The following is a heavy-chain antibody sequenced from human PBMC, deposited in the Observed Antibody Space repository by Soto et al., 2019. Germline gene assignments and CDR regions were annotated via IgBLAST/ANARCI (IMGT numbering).Heavy chain of an antibody. CDR2: IIPIFGTA. D-gene: IGHD4-4*01. CDR1: GGTFSSYA. Sequence: QVQLVQSGAEVKKPGSSVKVSCKASGGTFSSYAISWVRQAPGQGLEWMGGIIPIFGTANYAQKFQGRVTITADESTSTAYMELSSLRSEDTAVYYCARDAPEYDYSNPRYYGMDVWGQGTTVTVSS. CDR3: ARDAPEYDYSNPRYYGMDV. J-gene: IGHJ6*02. V-gene: IGHV1-69*01.